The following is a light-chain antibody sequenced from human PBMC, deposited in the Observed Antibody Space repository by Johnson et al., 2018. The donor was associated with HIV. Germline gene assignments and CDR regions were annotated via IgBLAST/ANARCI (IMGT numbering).Light chain of an antibody. CDR2: RNN. J-gene: IGLJ1*01. CDR1: NSNIGSNT. CDR3: ATWDDSLNGPYV. Sequence: QSVLTQPPSASGTPGQRVTISCSGSNSNIGSNTVNWYQQLPGTAPKLLIYRNNQRPSGVPDRLSGSKSGTSASLAISGLQAEDEADYYCATWDDSLNGPYVFGTGTKVTVL. V-gene: IGLV1-44*01.